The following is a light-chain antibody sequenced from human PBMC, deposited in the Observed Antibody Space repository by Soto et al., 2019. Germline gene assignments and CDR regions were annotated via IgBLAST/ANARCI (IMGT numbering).Light chain of an antibody. CDR1: QSVSNNY. V-gene: IGKV3-20*01. CDR3: QQYGSSPFT. Sequence: EIVLSQSPGTLCLSPGERATLSCRASQSVSNNYLAWYQQKPGQAPRLXIYGASNRATGIPDRFSGSGSGTDFTLTISRLEPEDFAVYYCQQYGSSPFTFGGGTKVDIK. J-gene: IGKJ4*01. CDR2: GAS.